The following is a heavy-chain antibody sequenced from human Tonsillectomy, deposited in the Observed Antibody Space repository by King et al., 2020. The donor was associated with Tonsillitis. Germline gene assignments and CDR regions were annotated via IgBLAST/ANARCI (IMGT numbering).Heavy chain of an antibody. Sequence: VQLVESGGGVVQPGGSLRLSCAASGFTFSGYGMHWVRQAPGKGLEWVAFIRYDGSNKYYVDSVKGRFTISRDNSNNMLYLQMNSLRAEDTAVYYCAKDFETIGTTGWLDPWGQGSLVTVSS. J-gene: IGHJ5*02. CDR2: IRYDGSNK. D-gene: IGHD1-1*01. CDR3: AKDFETIGTTGWLDP. CDR1: GFTFSGYG. V-gene: IGHV3-30*02.